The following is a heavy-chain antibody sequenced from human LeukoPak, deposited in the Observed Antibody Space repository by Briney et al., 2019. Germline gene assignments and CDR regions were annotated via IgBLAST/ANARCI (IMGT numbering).Heavy chain of an antibody. V-gene: IGHV1-3*01. D-gene: IGHD4-23*01. CDR2: INAGNGNT. CDR3: ARADLVRNYYGMDV. CDR1: GYTFTSYA. J-gene: IGHJ6*04. Sequence: ASVKVSCKASGYTFTSYAMHRVRQAPGQRLEWMGWINAGNGNTKYSQKFQGRVTITRDTSASTAYMELSSLRSEDTAVYYCARADLVRNYYGMDVWGKGTTVTVSS.